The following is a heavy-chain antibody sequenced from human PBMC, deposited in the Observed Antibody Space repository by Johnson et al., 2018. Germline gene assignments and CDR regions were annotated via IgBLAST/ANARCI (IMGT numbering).Heavy chain of an antibody. Sequence: VQLVQSGAEVKKPGESLKISCKGSGYSFTSYWIGWVRQMPGKGLAWMGIIYPGDSDTRYSPSFQGQVTISADKSISTAYLQGSSLKASDTAMYYGARRAEQLAPGYYYLDVWGKGTTVTVSS. V-gene: IGHV5-51*03. J-gene: IGHJ6*03. CDR3: ARRAEQLAPGYYYLDV. D-gene: IGHD6-6*01. CDR1: GYSFTSYW. CDR2: IYPGDSDT.